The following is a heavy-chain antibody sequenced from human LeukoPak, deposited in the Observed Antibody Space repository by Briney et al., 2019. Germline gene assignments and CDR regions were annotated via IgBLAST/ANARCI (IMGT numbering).Heavy chain of an antibody. V-gene: IGHV1-69*05. Sequence: EASVKVSCKASGGTFSSYAISWVRQAPGQGLEWMGGIIPIFGTANYAQKFQGRVTITTDESTSTAYMELSSLRSEDTAVYYCARARGHPPPLGTSYYYYMDVWGKGTTVTVSS. CDR1: GGTFSSYA. CDR3: ARARGHPPPLGTSYYYYMDV. D-gene: IGHD3/OR15-3a*01. CDR2: IIPIFGTA. J-gene: IGHJ6*03.